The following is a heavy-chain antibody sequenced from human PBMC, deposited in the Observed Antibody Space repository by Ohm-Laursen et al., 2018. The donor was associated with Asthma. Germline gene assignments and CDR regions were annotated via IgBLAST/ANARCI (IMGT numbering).Heavy chain of an antibody. CDR3: AREHCSGGGCYSGYFDY. CDR1: GYTFTSYS. Sequence: SVKVSCKVSGYTFTSYSMHWVRQAPGQGLEWMGGIIPIFGTANYAQKFQGRVTITADESTGTTYMEVSSLRSEDTAVYYCAREHCSGGGCYSGYFDYWGQGTPVTVSS. J-gene: IGHJ4*02. V-gene: IGHV1-69*13. CDR2: IIPIFGTA. D-gene: IGHD2-15*01.